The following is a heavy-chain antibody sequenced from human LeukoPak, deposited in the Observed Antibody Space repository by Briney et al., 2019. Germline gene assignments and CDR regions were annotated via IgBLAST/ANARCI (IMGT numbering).Heavy chain of an antibody. CDR2: FKSKTNGGTT. V-gene: IGHV3-15*01. J-gene: IGHJ6*02. D-gene: IGHD3-3*01. CDR3: TTDLDARFLEWFPHLYYYGMDV. Sequence: GGPLRLPCAASGFTFSNAWWSGAPQAPGRGLEGVARFKSKTNGGTTDYAAPVKGRFTISRDDSKNTLYLQMNSLKTEDTAVYYCTTDLDARFLEWFPHLYYYGMDVWGQGTTVTVSS. CDR1: GFTFSNAW.